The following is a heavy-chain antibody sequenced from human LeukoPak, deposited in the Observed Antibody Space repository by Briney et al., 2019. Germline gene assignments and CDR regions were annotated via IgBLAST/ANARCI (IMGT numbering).Heavy chain of an antibody. CDR1: GYTFTSYG. J-gene: IGHJ6*03. V-gene: IGHV1-18*01. CDR3: ARERGGDYLTNYYYYMDV. CDR2: ISAYNGNT. Sequence: GASVKVSCKASGYTFTSYGISWVRQAPGQGLEWMGWISAYNGNTNYAQKLQGRVTMTTDTSTSTAYMELRSLRSDDTAVYYCARERGGDYLTNYYYYMDVWGKGTTVTVSS. D-gene: IGHD4-17*01.